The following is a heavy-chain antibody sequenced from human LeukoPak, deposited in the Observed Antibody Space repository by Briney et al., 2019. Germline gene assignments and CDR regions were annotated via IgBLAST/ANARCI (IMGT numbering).Heavy chain of an antibody. CDR3: ARDPRLYSSSWYGYFDH. J-gene: IGHJ4*02. V-gene: IGHV3-30*04. D-gene: IGHD6-13*01. Sequence: PGGSLRLSCAASGFTFSSYAMHWVRQAPGXGLEWVAVISYDDGRNKYYADSVKGRITISRDNSKNTLYLQMNSLRAEDTAVYYCARDPRLYSSSWYGYFDHWGQGTLVTVSS. CDR1: GFTFSSYA. CDR2: ISYDDGRNK.